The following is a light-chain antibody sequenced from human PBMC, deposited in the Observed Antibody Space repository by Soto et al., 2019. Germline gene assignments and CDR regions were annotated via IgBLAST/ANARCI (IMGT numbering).Light chain of an antibody. J-gene: IGKJ2*01. CDR1: QTINTY. CDR3: KQTYITPYT. CDR2: ATS. V-gene: IGKV1-39*01. Sequence: DIQMTQSPSSLSASVGDRVTITCRASQTINTYLNWYQQKSGTVPKLLIYATSNLQSGVPSRFSGSVSETDFSLTINSLQPEDFASYYCKQTYITPYTFGPGTRLEIK.